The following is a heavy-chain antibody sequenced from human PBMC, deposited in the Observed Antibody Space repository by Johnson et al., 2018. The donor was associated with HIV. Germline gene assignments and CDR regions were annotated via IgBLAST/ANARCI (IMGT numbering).Heavy chain of an antibody. V-gene: IGHV3-30*02. CDR1: GFTFSTYG. J-gene: IGHJ3*02. CDR3: AKVAIWGTYRYNLGDTYDI. D-gene: IGHD3-16*02. CDR2: IRNDGSNK. Sequence: QVLLVESGGGVVQPGGSLRLSCAASGFTFSTYGIHWVRQAPGKGLEWVAFIRNDGSNKYYAESVKGRVTISRDNSKNTLYLQMNSLRAEDTAVYYCAKVAIWGTYRYNLGDTYDIWGQGTMVTVSS.